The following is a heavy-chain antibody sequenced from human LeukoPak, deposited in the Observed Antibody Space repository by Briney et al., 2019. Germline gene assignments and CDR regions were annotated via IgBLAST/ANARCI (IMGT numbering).Heavy chain of an antibody. CDR3: TRDIRLTTDRDAFDI. D-gene: IGHD1-14*01. V-gene: IGHV3-21*01. J-gene: IGHJ3*02. CDR1: GFTFRSYS. CDR2: ISGSGRTI. Sequence: GGSLRLSCVASGFTFRSYSMNWVRQAPGKGPEWVSSISGSGRTIYDTDSAKGRFTTSRDNAKNSLYLQMNSLRPEDTAVYFCTRDIRLTTDRDAFDIWGQGTMVIVSS.